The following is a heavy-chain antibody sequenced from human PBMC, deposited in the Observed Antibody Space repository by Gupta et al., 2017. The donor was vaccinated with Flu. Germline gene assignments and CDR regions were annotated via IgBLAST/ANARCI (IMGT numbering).Heavy chain of an antibody. Sequence: QLQLQESGPGLAKPSDTLSLTCIVLGGPLSASSYYCGWLRPPPGQGAEWIGSVYYSWGPPYDPSLESRAIMSGDTSKNHFTLRLSSVSAADTAVYYCARHKSSYESSGPPGWFDPWGQGTLVTVSS. CDR2: VYYSWGP. V-gene: IGHV4-39*01. CDR1: GGPLSASSYY. CDR3: ARHKSSYESSGPPGWFDP. D-gene: IGHD3-22*01. J-gene: IGHJ5*02.